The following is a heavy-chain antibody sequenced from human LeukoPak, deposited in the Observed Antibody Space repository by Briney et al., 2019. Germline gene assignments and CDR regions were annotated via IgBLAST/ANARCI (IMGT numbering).Heavy chain of an antibody. CDR1: GFTFDDYA. Sequence: GGSLRLSCAASGFTFDDYAMHWVRQAPGKGLEWVSGISWNSGSIGYADSVKGRFTISRDNAKNSLYLQMNSLRAEDTALYYCAXSPVTLYYFDYWGQGTLVTVSS. CDR3: AXSPVTLYYFDY. CDR2: ISWNSGSI. V-gene: IGHV3-9*01. J-gene: IGHJ4*02. D-gene: IGHD4-17*01.